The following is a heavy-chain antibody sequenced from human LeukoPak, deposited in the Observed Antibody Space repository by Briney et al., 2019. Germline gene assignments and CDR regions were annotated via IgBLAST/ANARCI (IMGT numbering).Heavy chain of an antibody. CDR1: GFTFSSYA. CDR3: AKDSGYDFWSGYFFGYFDY. J-gene: IGHJ4*02. D-gene: IGHD3-3*01. CDR2: ISGSGGST. V-gene: IGHV3-23*01. Sequence: GESLRLSCAASGFTFSSYAMSWVRQAPGKGLGWVSAISGSGGSTYYADSVKGRFTISRDNSKNTLYLQMNSLRAEDTAVYYCAKDSGYDFWSGYFFGYFDYWGQGTLVTVSS.